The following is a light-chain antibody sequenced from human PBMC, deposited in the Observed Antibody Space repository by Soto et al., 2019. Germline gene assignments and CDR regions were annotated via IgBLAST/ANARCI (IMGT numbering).Light chain of an antibody. CDR2: DAS. Sequence: DIQLTQSPSFLSASVGDRVTITCRASQGISSYLAWYQQKPGKAPKLLIYDASSLESGVPSRFSGSGSGTEFTLTISSLQPDDFATYYCQQYNSWTFGQGTKV. V-gene: IGKV1-9*01. J-gene: IGKJ1*01. CDR3: QQYNSWT. CDR1: QGISSY.